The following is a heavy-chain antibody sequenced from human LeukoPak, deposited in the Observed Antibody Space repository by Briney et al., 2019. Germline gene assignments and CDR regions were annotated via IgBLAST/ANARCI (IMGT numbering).Heavy chain of an antibody. Sequence: GGSLRLSCAASGFTFSNYGMNWVRQAPGKGLEWVSAISGSGGSTYYADSVKGRFTISRDNSKNTLYLQMNSLRAEDTAVYYCAKQDYDFWSGYPDYWGQGTLVTVSS. CDR3: AKQDYDFWSGYPDY. CDR2: ISGSGGST. CDR1: GFTFSNYG. V-gene: IGHV3-23*01. J-gene: IGHJ4*02. D-gene: IGHD3-3*01.